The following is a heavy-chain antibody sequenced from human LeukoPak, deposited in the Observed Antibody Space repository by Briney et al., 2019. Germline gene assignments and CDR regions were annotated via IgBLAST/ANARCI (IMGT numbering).Heavy chain of an antibody. V-gene: IGHV3-53*04. CDR3: ARDQGRYDSSGYYP. Sequence: PGGSLRLSCAASGFTVSSNYMSWVRQAPGKGLEWVSVIYSGGSTYYAGSVKGRFTISRHNSKNTLYLQMNSLRAEDTAVYYCARDQGRYDSSGYYPWGQGTLVTVSS. J-gene: IGHJ5*02. CDR2: IYSGGST. CDR1: GFTVSSNY. D-gene: IGHD3-22*01.